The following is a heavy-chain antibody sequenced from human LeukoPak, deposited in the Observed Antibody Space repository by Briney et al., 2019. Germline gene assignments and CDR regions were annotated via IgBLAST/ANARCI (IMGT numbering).Heavy chain of an antibody. J-gene: IGHJ3*01. Sequence: GGSLRLSCSVSGFTFSSYSMNWVRQAPGKGLQWVSSISGGGSYIFYADSVEGRFSVSRDNAKNAVFLQMNSLRAEDTAVYYCARGLGDYDAFDVWGHGTRVTVAS. V-gene: IGHV3-21*01. CDR2: ISGGGSYI. CDR1: GFTFSSYS. CDR3: ARGLGDYDAFDV. D-gene: IGHD4-17*01.